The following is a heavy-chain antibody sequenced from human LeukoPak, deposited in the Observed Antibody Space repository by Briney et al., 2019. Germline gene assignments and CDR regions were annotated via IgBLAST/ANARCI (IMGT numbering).Heavy chain of an antibody. J-gene: IGHJ4*02. CDR1: GFTFSTYG. V-gene: IGHV3-30*18. Sequence: GGSLRLSCAASGFTFSTYGMHWVRQAPGKGLEWVALISYDGSKKYYAASVKGRFAVSRDNSKNTLYLQMNSLRAEDTAMYYCAKDRDGLGYWGQGALVTVSS. CDR2: ISYDGSKK. D-gene: IGHD3-16*01. CDR3: AKDRDGLGY.